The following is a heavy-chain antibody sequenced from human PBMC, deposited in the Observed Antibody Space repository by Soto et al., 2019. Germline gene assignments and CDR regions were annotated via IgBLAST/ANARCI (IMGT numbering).Heavy chain of an antibody. J-gene: IGHJ4*02. V-gene: IGHV4-31*03. D-gene: IGHD2-15*01. CDR1: VGSITTGGYY. CDR2: RYYSEST. Sequence: TLSLTCTVSVGSITTGGYYWSWIRQLPGKGLEWIGHRYYSESTYYNPSLKSRVSISLDTSKNQFSLKLSFVTAADTAMYYCARTKCSGGSCYSWSLDYWGQGTPVTVPS. CDR3: ARTKCSGGSCYSWSLDY.